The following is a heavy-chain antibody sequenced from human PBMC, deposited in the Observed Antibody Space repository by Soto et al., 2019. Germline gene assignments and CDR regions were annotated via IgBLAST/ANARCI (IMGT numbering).Heavy chain of an antibody. CDR3: ARAGDYSLEERHDY. CDR2: IYYSGST. CDR1: GGSISSGDYY. D-gene: IGHD4-4*01. Sequence: SETLSLTCTVSGGSISSGDYYWSWIRQPPGKGLEWIGYIYYSGSTYYNPSLKSRVTISVDTSKNQFSLKLSSVTAADTAVYYCARAGDYSLEERHDYWGQGTLVTVSS. J-gene: IGHJ4*02. V-gene: IGHV4-30-4*01.